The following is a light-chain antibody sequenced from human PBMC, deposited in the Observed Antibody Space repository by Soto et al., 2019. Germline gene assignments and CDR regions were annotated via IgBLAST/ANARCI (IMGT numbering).Light chain of an antibody. CDR2: GAS. CDR1: QSVSSN. CDR3: QQYNNWPPWT. Sequence: EIVMTQSPATLSVSPGERATLSCRASQSVSSNLAWYQQKPGQAPRLLIYGASTRATGIPARFSGSGSGTEFTHTISSLQSEDFELYYCQQYNNWPPWTFGQGTKVELK. J-gene: IGKJ1*01. V-gene: IGKV3-15*01.